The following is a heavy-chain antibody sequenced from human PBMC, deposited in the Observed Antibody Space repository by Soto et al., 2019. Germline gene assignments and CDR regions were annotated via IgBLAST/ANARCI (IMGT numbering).Heavy chain of an antibody. J-gene: IGHJ6*02. Sequence: QVQLVESGGNVVQPGRSLRLSCAASGFSFSSHGMHWVRQAPGKGLEWVAHLWAGGNIRYYAYSVKGRFTISSDHFKNTLYLQMDSLGAEDTAVYYCARDAQHLANYGMDVWGQGTTVTVSS. CDR3: ARDAQHLANYGMDV. CDR2: LWAGGNIR. V-gene: IGHV3-33*01. CDR1: GFSFSSHG. D-gene: IGHD3-3*02.